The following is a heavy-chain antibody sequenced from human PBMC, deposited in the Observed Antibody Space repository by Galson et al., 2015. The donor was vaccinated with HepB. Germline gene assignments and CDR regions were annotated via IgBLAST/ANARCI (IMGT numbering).Heavy chain of an antibody. CDR2: IFPISGTA. CDR3: ASSQYYFDSRGYPGFDY. Sequence: SVKVSCKASGGTFSSYGISWVRQAPGQGLEWMGGIFPISGTANYAQKFQGRVTITADKSTGTAYMELSSLRSEDTAVYFCASSQYYFDSRGYPGFDYWGQGTLVTVSS. J-gene: IGHJ4*02. V-gene: IGHV1-69*06. D-gene: IGHD3-22*01. CDR1: GGTFSSYG.